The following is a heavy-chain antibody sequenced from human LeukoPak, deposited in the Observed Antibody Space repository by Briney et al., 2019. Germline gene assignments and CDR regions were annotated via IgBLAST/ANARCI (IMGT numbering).Heavy chain of an antibody. Sequence: PGGSLRLSCAASGFTFSHYWMTWVRQAPGKGLEWVANVKEDGSQKTYVGSVKGRFTISRDNAKNSLFLQMNNVRADDTAVYYCARYTYKHDCWGQGTLVTVSS. CDR1: GFTFSHYW. J-gene: IGHJ4*02. V-gene: IGHV3-7*01. D-gene: IGHD5-24*01. CDR3: ARYTYKHDC. CDR2: VKEDGSQK.